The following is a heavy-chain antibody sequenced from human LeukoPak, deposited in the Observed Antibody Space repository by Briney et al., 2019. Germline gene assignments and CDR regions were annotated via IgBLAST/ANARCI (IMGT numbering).Heavy chain of an antibody. V-gene: IGHV3-66*01. CDR1: GFTVSSNY. CDR3: ATARGVFDI. Sequence: PGGSLRLSCAASGFTVSSNYMTWVRQAPGKGLEWVSVIYSGGSTYYTDSVKGRFTISRDDSKNTLYLQMNNLRAEDTAVYYCATARGVFDIWGQGTMVTVSS. J-gene: IGHJ3*02. CDR2: IYSGGST. D-gene: IGHD2-15*01.